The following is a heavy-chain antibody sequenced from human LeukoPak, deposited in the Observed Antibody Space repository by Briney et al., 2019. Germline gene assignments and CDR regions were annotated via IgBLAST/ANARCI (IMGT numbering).Heavy chain of an antibody. D-gene: IGHD6-19*01. V-gene: IGHV3-7*01. J-gene: IGHJ4*02. Sequence: PTGGSLRLSCAASGFTFGSYWMSWVRQAPGKGLEWVANIKRDGSEKYYVDSVKGRFTISRDNAKNSLYLQMNSLRAEDTAVYYCARDRDDYSGWCFDYWGQGTLVTVSS. CDR2: IKRDGSEK. CDR3: ARDRDDYSGWCFDY. CDR1: GFTFGSYW.